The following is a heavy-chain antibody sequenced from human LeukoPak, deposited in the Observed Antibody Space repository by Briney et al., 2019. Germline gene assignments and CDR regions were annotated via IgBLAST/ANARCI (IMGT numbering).Heavy chain of an antibody. CDR2: IYYSGST. D-gene: IGHD6-19*01. J-gene: IGHJ4*02. Sequence: SETLSLTCTVSGGSISSSSYYWGWIRQPPGKGLEWIGSIYYSGSTYYNPSLKSRVTISVDTSKNQFSLKLSSATAADTAVYYCARFRLIAVAGFDYWGQGTLVTVSS. CDR3: ARFRLIAVAGFDY. V-gene: IGHV4-39*01. CDR1: GGSISSSSYY.